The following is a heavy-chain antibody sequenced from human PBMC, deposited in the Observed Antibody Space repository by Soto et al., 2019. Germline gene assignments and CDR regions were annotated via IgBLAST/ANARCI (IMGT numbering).Heavy chain of an antibody. CDR1: GFTFSSYW. CDR2: IKQDGSEK. CDR3: ARDDNRDYYDSSGYYPTDAFDI. Sequence: GGSLRLSCAASGFTFSSYWMSWVRQAPGKGLEWVANIKQDGSEKYYVDSVKGRFTISRDNAKNSLYLQMNSLRAEDTAVYYCARDDNRDYYDSSGYYPTDAFDIWGQGTMVTVSS. V-gene: IGHV3-7*03. J-gene: IGHJ3*02. D-gene: IGHD3-22*01.